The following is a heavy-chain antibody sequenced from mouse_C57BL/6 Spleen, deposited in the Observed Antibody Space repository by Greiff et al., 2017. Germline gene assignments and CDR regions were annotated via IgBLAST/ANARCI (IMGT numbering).Heavy chain of an antibody. CDR1: GFTISNYW. D-gene: IGHD1-1*01. V-gene: IGHV6-3*01. CDR2: IRLKSDNYAT. CDR3: TDDGTSRDYFDY. J-gene: IGHJ2*01. Sequence: EVKVEESGGGLVQPGGSMKLSCVASGFTISNYWMNWVRQSPEKGLEWVAQIRLKSDNYATHYAESVKGRFTISSDDSKSSVYLQMNNLRAEDTGIYYCTDDGTSRDYFDYWGQGTTLTVSS.